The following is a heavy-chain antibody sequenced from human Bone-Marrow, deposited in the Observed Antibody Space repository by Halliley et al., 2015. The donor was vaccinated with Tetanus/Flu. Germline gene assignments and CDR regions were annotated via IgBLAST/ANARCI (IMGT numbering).Heavy chain of an antibody. CDR2: IYYSGGT. J-gene: IGHJ6*01. Sequence: TLSLTCTVSGGSIGNYYWTWIRQPPGKGLEWIGYIYYSGGTNYNRSLKSRVTISVDKSKNQFSVNLRSVTAADTAVYYGAREAYPYSGMDAWGQGASVIVSS. CDR1: GGSIGNYY. CDR3: AREAYPYSGMDA. V-gene: IGHV4-59*01.